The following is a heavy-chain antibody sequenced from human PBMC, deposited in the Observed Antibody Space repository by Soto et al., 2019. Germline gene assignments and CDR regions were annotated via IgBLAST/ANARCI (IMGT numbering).Heavy chain of an antibody. D-gene: IGHD2-15*01. Sequence: ASVKVSCEASGYSFTSFAMHWVRQAPGQGLEWMGWIHAGRGDTKYSQKFQGRVTLSRDTSARTAYMELSSLRSEDTAVYYCARECGYCGGGVTSYYYYLDVWGKGATVTVSS. CDR3: ARECGYCGGGVTSYYYYLDV. CDR1: GYSFTSFA. J-gene: IGHJ6*03. V-gene: IGHV1-3*01. CDR2: IHAGRGDT.